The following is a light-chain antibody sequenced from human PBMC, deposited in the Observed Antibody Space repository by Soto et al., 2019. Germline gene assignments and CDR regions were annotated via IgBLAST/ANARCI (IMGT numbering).Light chain of an antibody. CDR1: QSVNDNY. Sequence: EIVLTQSPGTLSLSPRERATLSCRASQSVNDNYLAWYQHKPGQAPRLLIYGASSRAPGIPDRFSGSGSGTDFTLTISRLEPEAFAIYYCQQYAASPRTFGQGTQVEVK. CDR3: QQYAASPRT. J-gene: IGKJ1*01. V-gene: IGKV3-20*01. CDR2: GAS.